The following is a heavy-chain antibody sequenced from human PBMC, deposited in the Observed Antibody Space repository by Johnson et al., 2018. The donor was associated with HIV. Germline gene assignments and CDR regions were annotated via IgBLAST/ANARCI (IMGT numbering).Heavy chain of an antibody. J-gene: IGHJ3*02. V-gene: IGHV3-30*04. Sequence: QVHLVKSGGGVVQPGRSLRLSCAASGFTFSSYAMHWVRQAPGKGLEWVAVISYDGSNKYYADSVKGRFTISRDNSKNTLYLQMNSLRAEDTAVYYCAKDKSGRYYDSSGYSLDDAFDIWGQGTMVTVSS. CDR1: GFTFSSYA. CDR3: AKDKSGRYYDSSGYSLDDAFDI. D-gene: IGHD3-22*01. CDR2: ISYDGSNK.